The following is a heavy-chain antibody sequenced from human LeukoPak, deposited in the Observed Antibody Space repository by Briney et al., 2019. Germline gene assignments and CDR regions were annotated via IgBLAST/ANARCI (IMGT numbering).Heavy chain of an antibody. CDR3: ARADDSSSRQSPFDY. CDR1: GYMFRNYG. CDR2: ISTFNGHT. Sequence: VASVKVSCKTSGYMFRNYGITWVRQAPGQGLEWMGWISTFNGHTKYTQSLRDRVTMTTDTSTSTIYMELRSLRSDDTAVYYCARADDSSSRQSPFDYWGQGTLVTVSS. V-gene: IGHV1-18*01. D-gene: IGHD6-6*01. J-gene: IGHJ4*02.